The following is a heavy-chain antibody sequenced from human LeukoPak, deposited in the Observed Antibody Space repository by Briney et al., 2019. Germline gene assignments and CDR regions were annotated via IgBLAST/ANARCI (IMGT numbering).Heavy chain of an antibody. CDR1: GFTFSDYW. CDR3: ATSPVISRD. J-gene: IGHJ4*02. Sequence: GGALRLSCVVSGFTFSDYWMHWVRQAPGKGLEWVARIYSDVRRIKYADSVKGRFTISRDNAKNTLYLQMNALRVEDTAEYYCATSPVISRDWGQGTLVTVSS. CDR2: IYSDVRRI. V-gene: IGHV3-74*03. D-gene: IGHD2-21*01.